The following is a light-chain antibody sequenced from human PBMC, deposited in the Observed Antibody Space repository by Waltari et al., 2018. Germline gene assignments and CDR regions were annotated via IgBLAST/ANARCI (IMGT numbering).Light chain of an antibody. CDR2: GAS. CDR1: QSVSSN. J-gene: IGKJ3*01. CDR3: QQYHTSPFT. V-gene: IGKV3-15*01. Sequence: EIVLTQSPATLSVSPGDRATLSCRASQSVSSNLAWYQQKPGQAPRLLIYGASTRATGIPARFSGSGSGTEFTLTISSLQSEDFAFYYCQQYHTSPFTFGPGTKVDI.